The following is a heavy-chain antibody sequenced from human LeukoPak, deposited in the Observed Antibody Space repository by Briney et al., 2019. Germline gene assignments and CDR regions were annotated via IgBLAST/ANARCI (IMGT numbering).Heavy chain of an antibody. Sequence: SETLSLTCAVYGGSLSGYYWSWIRQPPGKGLEWIGEINHSGSTNYNPSLKSPVTISVDTSKNQFSLKLSSVTAADTAVYYCARGRSSSWSYYYYGMDVWGQGTTVTVSS. CDR3: ARGRSSSWSYYYYGMDV. D-gene: IGHD6-13*01. CDR1: GGSLSGYY. V-gene: IGHV4-34*01. J-gene: IGHJ6*02. CDR2: INHSGST.